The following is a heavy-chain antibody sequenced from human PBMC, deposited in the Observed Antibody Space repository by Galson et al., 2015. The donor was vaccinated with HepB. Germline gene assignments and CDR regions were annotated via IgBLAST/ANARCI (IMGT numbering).Heavy chain of an antibody. Sequence: ETLSLTCTVSGGSMNDYYWTWIRQPPGKGLEWIGHVYYTGSTQYNPSLKSRVTISIDTPKNQFSLKLTSLTVADTAVYFCARVVGQWLIHDAFDLWGQGTLVTVSS. J-gene: IGHJ3*01. CDR2: VYYTGST. V-gene: IGHV4-59*01. D-gene: IGHD6-19*01. CDR1: GGSMNDYY. CDR3: ARVVGQWLIHDAFDL.